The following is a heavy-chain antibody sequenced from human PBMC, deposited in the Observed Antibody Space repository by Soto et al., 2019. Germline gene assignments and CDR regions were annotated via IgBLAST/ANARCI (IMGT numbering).Heavy chain of an antibody. V-gene: IGHV3-33*01. D-gene: IGHD5-12*01. J-gene: IGHJ4*02. CDR1: GFTFSSYG. Sequence: PGGSLRLSCAASGFTFSSYGMHWVGQAPGKGLEWVAVIWYDGSNKYYADSVKGRFTISRDNSKNTLYLQMNSLRAKDTAVYYCARGRHIVATPILPFDYWGQGTLVTVSS. CDR2: IWYDGSNK. CDR3: ARGRHIVATPILPFDY.